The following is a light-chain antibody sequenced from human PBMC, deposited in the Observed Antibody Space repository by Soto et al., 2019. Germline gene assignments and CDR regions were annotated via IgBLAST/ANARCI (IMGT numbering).Light chain of an antibody. CDR1: SNDVGSYNF. CDR3: CSYAGNGTLK. CDR2: EGT. J-gene: IGLJ2*01. Sequence: QSALTQPVSVSGSPGQSITISCTGTSNDVGSYNFVSWYQQHPGKTPKVIIYEGTKRPAGVSDRLSGSKSGNTASLTISGLQAEDEADYYCCSYAGNGTLKFGGGTKLTVL. V-gene: IGLV2-23*01.